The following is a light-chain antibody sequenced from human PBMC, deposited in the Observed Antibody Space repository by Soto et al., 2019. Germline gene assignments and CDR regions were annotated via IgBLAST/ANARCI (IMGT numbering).Light chain of an antibody. Sequence: QSVLAQPASVSGSPGQSITISCSGTSSDVGSYDHVAWYQQFPGKTPKLMIYEVSNRPSGVSSRFPGSKSGNTASLTISGIQAEEEADYYCISYTGSSTSYVFGTGTKVTVL. J-gene: IGLJ1*01. CDR3: ISYTGSSTSYV. V-gene: IGLV2-14*01. CDR2: EVS. CDR1: SSDVGSYDH.